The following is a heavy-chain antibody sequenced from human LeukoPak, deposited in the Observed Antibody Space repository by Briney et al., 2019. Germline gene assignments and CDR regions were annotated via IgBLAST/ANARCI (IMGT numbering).Heavy chain of an antibody. J-gene: IGHJ4*02. CDR1: GFTFSSYS. CDR3: ARDRTMVVPAAPGYYFDY. Sequence: PGGSLRLSCAASGFTFSSYSMNWVRQAPGKGLEWVSYISSSSSTIYYADSVKGRFTISRDNAKNSLYLQMNSLRAEDTAVYYCARDRTMVVPAAPGYYFDYWGQGTLVTVSS. CDR2: ISSSSSTI. D-gene: IGHD2-2*01. V-gene: IGHV3-48*01.